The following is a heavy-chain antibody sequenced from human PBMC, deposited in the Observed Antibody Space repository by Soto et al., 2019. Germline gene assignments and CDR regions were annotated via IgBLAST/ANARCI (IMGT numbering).Heavy chain of an antibody. Sequence: QVQLVQSGAEVKKPGASVKVSCKASGYTFTDYYMHWVRQAPEQGLEWMGWINANSGGTNYPQKFQGRVTLTRDTSISTVYMELSSLRSDDTAVYYCASGASSNWPDFWGRGTLVTVSS. CDR1: GYTFTDYY. CDR2: INANSGGT. V-gene: IGHV1-2*02. CDR3: ASGASSNWPDF. J-gene: IGHJ4*02. D-gene: IGHD6-13*01.